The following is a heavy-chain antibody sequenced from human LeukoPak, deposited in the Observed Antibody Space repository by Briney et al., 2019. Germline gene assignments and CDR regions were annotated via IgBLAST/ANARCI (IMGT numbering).Heavy chain of an antibody. Sequence: GGSLRLSCAASGFTFSSYSMNWVRQAPGKGLEWVSSISSSSSYIYYADSVKGRFTISRDNAKNSLYLQMNSLRSDDTAVYYCAREILKAFDIWGQGTMVTVSS. CDR1: GFTFSSYS. J-gene: IGHJ3*02. D-gene: IGHD2-8*01. CDR3: AREILKAFDI. V-gene: IGHV3-21*04. CDR2: ISSSSSYI.